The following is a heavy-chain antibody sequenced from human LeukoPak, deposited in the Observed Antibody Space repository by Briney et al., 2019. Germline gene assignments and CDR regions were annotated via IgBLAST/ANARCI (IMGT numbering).Heavy chain of an antibody. Sequence: GESLKISCKGSGYSFDTYWIGWVRQMPGKGLEWMGIIYPGDSDTKYSPSFQGQVTISADKSISTAYLQWSSLKASDTAMYYCARLVTGEESGYYYYMDVWGKGTTVTVS. CDR1: GYSFDTYW. J-gene: IGHJ6*03. CDR2: IYPGDSDT. CDR3: ARLVTGEESGYYYYMDV. V-gene: IGHV5-51*01. D-gene: IGHD7-27*01.